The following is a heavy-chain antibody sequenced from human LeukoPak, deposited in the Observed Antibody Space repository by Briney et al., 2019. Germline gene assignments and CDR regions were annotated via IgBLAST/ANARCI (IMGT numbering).Heavy chain of an antibody. CDR2: IQCSGNT. CDR3: ARDLGYSGFDWAP. Sequence: PSETSSLTCTIPGYSLSSGYYWGWIRQPPGKRLERHRCIQCSGNTYYNPGHKRRVTISVDAPKKQFSLHLTSGTAAGAAVYYCARDLGYSGFDWAPWGQGTLVSVSS. D-gene: IGHD5-12*01. CDR1: GYSLSSGYY. V-gene: IGHV4-38-2*02. J-gene: IGHJ5*02.